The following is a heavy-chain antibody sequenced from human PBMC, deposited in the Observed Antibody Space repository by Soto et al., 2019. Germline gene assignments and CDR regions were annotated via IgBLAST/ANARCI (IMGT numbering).Heavy chain of an antibody. CDR2: ISASTLTT. CDR3: ARAPQLVAPAATGFDS. V-gene: IGHV3-48*02. Sequence: GGSLRLSCAASGFPFSTYSMSWVRQAPGKGLEWISYISASTLTTLYADSVKGRFTISRDTAQNSLYLQMNSLRDEDTAVYYCARAPQLVAPAATGFDSWGQGTLVTVSS. CDR1: GFPFSTYS. D-gene: IGHD2-2*01. J-gene: IGHJ4*02.